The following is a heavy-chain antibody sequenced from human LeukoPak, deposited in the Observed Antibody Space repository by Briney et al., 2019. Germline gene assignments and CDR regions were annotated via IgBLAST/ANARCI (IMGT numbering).Heavy chain of an antibody. CDR2: INPSGGST. J-gene: IGHJ4*02. V-gene: IGHV1-46*01. Sequence: ASVNVSCTASGYIFTSYNIYWVRQPPGQGLEWVGIINPSGGSTNYAQKFQGRVTMSRDTSTSTVYMELSSLRSEDTAVYYCARFAVHRRIAVAGQFGLDYWGQGTLVTVSS. CDR3: ARFAVHRRIAVAGQFGLDY. D-gene: IGHD6-19*01. CDR1: GYIFTSYN.